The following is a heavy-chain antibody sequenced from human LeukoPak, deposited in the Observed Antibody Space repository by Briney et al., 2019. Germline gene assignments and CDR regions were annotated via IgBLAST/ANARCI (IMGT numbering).Heavy chain of an antibody. V-gene: IGHV1-2*02. CDR3: ARPLDYVFDY. D-gene: IGHD4-17*01. J-gene: IGHJ4*02. CDR2: INPNSGGT. Sequence: ASVKVSCKASGYTFTGYYIHWVRQAPGQGLEWMGWINPNSGGTNFAQKLQGRVTMTRDTSISTAYMELNRLRSDDTAVYYCARPLDYVFDYWGQGTLVTVSS. CDR1: GYTFTGYY.